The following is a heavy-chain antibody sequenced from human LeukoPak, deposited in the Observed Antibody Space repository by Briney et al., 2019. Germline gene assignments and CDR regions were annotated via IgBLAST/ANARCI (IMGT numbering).Heavy chain of an antibody. Sequence: PGESLRLSCATSGFTFSSYGMHWVRQAPGKGLEWVAIISYDGRNKYYADSVKGRFTISRDNSKNTLYLQMNSLRAEDTAVYYCAKPPPNCSSTSCYSGFWGQGTLVTVSS. D-gene: IGHD2-2*02. J-gene: IGHJ4*02. V-gene: IGHV3-30*18. CDR3: AKPPPNCSSTSCYSGF. CDR2: ISYDGRNK. CDR1: GFTFSSYG.